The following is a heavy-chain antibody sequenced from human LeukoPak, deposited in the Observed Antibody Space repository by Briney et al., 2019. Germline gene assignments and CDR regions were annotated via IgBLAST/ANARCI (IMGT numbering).Heavy chain of an antibody. CDR1: GDSISRYY. V-gene: IGHV4-59*06. J-gene: IGHJ3*02. D-gene: IGHD3-22*01. CDR2: IYYSGST. CDR3: ARDGSIYYDSSGYSWVAFDI. Sequence: SETLSLTCTVSGDSISRYYWSWIRQPPGKGLEWIGYIYYSGSTYYNPSLKSRVTISVDTSKNQFSLKLSSVTAADTAVYYCARDGSIYYDSSGYSWVAFDIWGQGTMVTVSS.